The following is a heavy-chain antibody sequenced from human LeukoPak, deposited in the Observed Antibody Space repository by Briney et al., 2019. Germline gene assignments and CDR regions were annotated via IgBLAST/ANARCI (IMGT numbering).Heavy chain of an antibody. CDR1: GVTVGVSY. Sequence: GASLRLSCAPSGVTVGVSYMGWVRHAPGEGLERVSYISISGSTIYYADSVKVRLTISRDNAKNSLYLQTNSLRAEDTAVNYCARSEYNNSMDVWGQGTTVTVSS. J-gene: IGHJ6*02. V-gene: IGHV3-11*01. CDR2: ISISGSTI. CDR3: ARSEYNNSMDV.